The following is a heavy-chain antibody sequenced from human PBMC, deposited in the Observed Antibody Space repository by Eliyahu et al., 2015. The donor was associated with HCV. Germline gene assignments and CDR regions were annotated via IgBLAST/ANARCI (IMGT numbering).Heavy chain of an antibody. V-gene: IGHV3-23*01. CDR2: ISGSGRST. D-gene: IGHD3-22*01. CDR3: ANGRGGYDSSFYAHFDS. CDR1: GFTFSNYV. J-gene: IGHJ4*02. Sequence: EVQLLESGGGLVQPGGSLRLSCAASGFTFSNYVMSWVRQAPGKGLEWVSGISGSGRSTYYAGSVKGRFTISRDNSNNTLYLQMNSLRAEDTAVYYCANGRGGYDSSFYAHFDSWGQGNMVSVSS.